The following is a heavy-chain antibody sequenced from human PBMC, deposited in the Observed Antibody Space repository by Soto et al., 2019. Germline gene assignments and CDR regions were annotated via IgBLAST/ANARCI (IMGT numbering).Heavy chain of an antibody. CDR3: ARDGADYDILTGYYFPYYMDV. Sequence: GGSLRLSCAASGFTFSSYWMSWVRQAPGKGLEWVANIKQDGSEKYYVDSVKGRFTISRDNAKNSLYLQMNSLRAEDTAVYYCARDGADYDILTGYYFPYYMDVWGKGTTVTVSS. V-gene: IGHV3-7*01. J-gene: IGHJ6*03. D-gene: IGHD3-9*01. CDR2: IKQDGSEK. CDR1: GFTFSSYW.